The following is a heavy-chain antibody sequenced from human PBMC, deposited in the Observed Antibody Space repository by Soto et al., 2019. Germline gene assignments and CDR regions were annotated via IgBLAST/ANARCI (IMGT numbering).Heavy chain of an antibody. CDR3: ARRRRTDMDDIVLMHDFDF. V-gene: IGHV3-11*01. D-gene: IGHD2-8*01. Sequence: QVQLVESGGGLVKPGGSLRLSCVASGFTFSDYYMSWIRQAPGRGLEWLSYINRNGRNKDYADSVRGRFTISRDNAKTSLFLEMNGLSVEDTAVYYCARRRRTDMDDIVLMHDFDFWFQGTLVTVSS. J-gene: IGHJ4*02. CDR2: INRNGRNK. CDR1: GFTFSDYY.